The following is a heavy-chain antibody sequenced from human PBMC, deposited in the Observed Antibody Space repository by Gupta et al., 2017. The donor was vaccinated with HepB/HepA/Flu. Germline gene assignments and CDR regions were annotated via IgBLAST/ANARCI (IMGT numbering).Heavy chain of an antibody. CDR3: ARRYCSTTSCYSFDY. Sequence: EVQLVQSGAEVKKPGESLKISCKGSGSSFTTYWIAWVRQMPGKGLEWMGIIYPGDSDTRYSPSFQGQVTISADKSTTTAYLQWSSLKASDTAMYYCARRYCSTTSCYSFDYWGQGTLVTVSS. CDR1: GSSFTTYW. V-gene: IGHV5-51*01. J-gene: IGHJ4*02. D-gene: IGHD2-2*01. CDR2: IYPGDSDT.